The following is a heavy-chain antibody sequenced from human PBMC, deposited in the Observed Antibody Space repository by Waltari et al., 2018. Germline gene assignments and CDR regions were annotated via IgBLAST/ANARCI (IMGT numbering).Heavy chain of an antibody. Sequence: QVQLVQSGAEVKKPGSSVTVSCKASGGTFSSYAISWVRQAPGHGLEWMGGIIPIFGTANYAQKFQGRVTITTDESTSTAYMELSSLRSEDTAVYYCARDGKNLSAGGGYLGAEYFQHWGQGTLVTVSS. D-gene: IGHD3-10*01. CDR1: GGTFSSYA. CDR3: ARDGKNLSAGGGYLGAEYFQH. J-gene: IGHJ1*01. V-gene: IGHV1-69*05. CDR2: IIPIFGTA.